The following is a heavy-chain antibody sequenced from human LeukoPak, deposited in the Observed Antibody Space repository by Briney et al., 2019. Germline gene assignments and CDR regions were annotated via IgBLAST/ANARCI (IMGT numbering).Heavy chain of an antibody. CDR1: GGSISSYY. CDR3: ARSGFTWIQHPYAMDV. J-gene: IGHJ6*02. CDR2: IYYSGST. D-gene: IGHD5-18*01. Sequence: RASETLSLTCTVSGGSISSYYWSWIRQPPGKGLEWIGYIYYSGSTNYNPSLKSRVTISVDTSKNQFSLKLSSVTAADTAVYYCARSGFTWIQHPYAMDVWGPGTTVTVSS. V-gene: IGHV4-59*01.